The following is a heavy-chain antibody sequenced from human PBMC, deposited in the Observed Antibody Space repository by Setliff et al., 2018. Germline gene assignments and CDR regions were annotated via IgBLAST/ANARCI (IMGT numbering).Heavy chain of an antibody. CDR2: IYTSWST. V-gene: IGHV4-61*09. CDR1: GDSINSRTNY. D-gene: IGHD3-3*01. J-gene: IGHJ6*03. Sequence: PSETLSLTCTVSGDSINSRTNYWSWIRQPPGKGLEWIGQIYTSWSTNYNPSLKSRVTISLDASKNQFSLRLTSVTAADTAVYYCARVTGFFYVDAWGKGTTVTVSS. CDR3: ARVTGFFYVDA.